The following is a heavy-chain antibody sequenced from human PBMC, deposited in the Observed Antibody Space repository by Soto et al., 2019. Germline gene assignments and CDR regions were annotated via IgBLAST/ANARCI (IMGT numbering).Heavy chain of an antibody. CDR3: ARRGAGWNDALRDAFDI. J-gene: IGHJ3*02. V-gene: IGHV4-39*01. CDR2: IYYSGTT. D-gene: IGHD1-1*01. Sequence: QLQLQESGPGLVKPSETLSLTCSVSGGSVNNDRYYWDWIRQPPGKGLEWIGSIYYSGTTYYNPSLKSRLTISVDTSKNQFSLKVTSVTAADTAVYSCARRGAGWNDALRDAFDIWGQGTVVAVSS. CDR1: GGSVNNDRYY.